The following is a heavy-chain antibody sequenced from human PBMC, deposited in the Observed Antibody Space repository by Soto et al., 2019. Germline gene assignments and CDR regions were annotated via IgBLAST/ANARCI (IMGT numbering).Heavy chain of an antibody. CDR1: CGSISSSNW. J-gene: IGHJ6*02. V-gene: IGHV4-4*02. D-gene: IGHD3-22*01. CDR2: IYHSGST. CDR3: ARDRRYYDSSGYSYYYYGMDV. Sequence: SETLSLTCAVSCGSISSSNWWSWVRQPPGKGLEWIGEIYHSGSTNYNPSLKSRVTISVDKSKNQFSLKLSSVTAADTAVYYCARDRRYYDSSGYSYYYYGMDVWGQGTTVTVSS.